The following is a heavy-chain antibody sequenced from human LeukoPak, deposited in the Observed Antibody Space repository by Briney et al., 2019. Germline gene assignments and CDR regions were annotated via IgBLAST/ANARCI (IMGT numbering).Heavy chain of an antibody. J-gene: IGHJ5*02. CDR2: VHPNSGNT. Sequence: ASEKVSCKTSGYPFTTWEINWVRQAAGQRLEWMGWVHPNSGNTAYAQKFQGRVTMTRDTSISTAYMELSGLRFDDTAVYFCARGPRNDPWGQGTLVTVSS. D-gene: IGHD1-14*01. CDR1: GYPFTTWE. V-gene: IGHV1-8*01. CDR3: ARGPRNDP.